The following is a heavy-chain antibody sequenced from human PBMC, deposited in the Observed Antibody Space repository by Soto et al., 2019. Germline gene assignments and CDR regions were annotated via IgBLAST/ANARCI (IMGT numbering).Heavy chain of an antibody. Sequence: LSLTCTVSGGSVSSGSYYWSWIRQPPGKGLEWIGYIYYSGSTNYNPSLKSRVTISVDTSKNQFSLKLSSVTAADTAVYYCASFRRDGYNFVWSDYWGQGTLVTVSS. J-gene: IGHJ4*02. CDR1: GGSVSSGSYY. CDR2: IYYSGST. CDR3: ASFRRDGYNFVWSDY. V-gene: IGHV4-61*01. D-gene: IGHD3-16*01.